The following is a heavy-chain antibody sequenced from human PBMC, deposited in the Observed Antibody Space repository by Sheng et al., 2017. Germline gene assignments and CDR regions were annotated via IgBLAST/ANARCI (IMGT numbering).Heavy chain of an antibody. CDR3: ARVRAVVYYYYYGMDV. CDR2: INHSGSS. V-gene: IGHV4-34*01. J-gene: IGHJ6*02. CDR1: GGSFSGYY. Sequence: QVQLQQWGAGLLKPSETLSLTCAVYGGSFSGYYWSWIRQPPGKGLEWIGEINHSGSSNYNPSLKSRVTISVDTSKNQFSLKLSSVTAADTAVYYCARVRAVVYYYYYGMDVWGQGTTVTVSS.